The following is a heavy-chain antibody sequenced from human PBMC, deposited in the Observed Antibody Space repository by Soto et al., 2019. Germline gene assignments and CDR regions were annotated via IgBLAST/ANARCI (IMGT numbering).Heavy chain of an antibody. J-gene: IGHJ4*02. CDR3: ARGAGWLTDY. V-gene: IGHV4-59*01. CDR2: IYYSGGT. CDR1: GGSISSYY. Sequence: QVQLQESGPGLVKPSETLSLTCTVAGGSISSYYWGWIRQSPGKGLEWIGYIYYSGGTNYNPSLKSRVTISVDTSKNQFSLKLSSVTAADTAVYYCARGAGWLTDYWGQGTLVTVSS. D-gene: IGHD3-16*01.